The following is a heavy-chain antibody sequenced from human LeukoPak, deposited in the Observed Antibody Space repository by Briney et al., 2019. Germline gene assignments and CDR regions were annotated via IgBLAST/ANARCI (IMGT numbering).Heavy chain of an antibody. CDR3: ARGLFTMVRGVIINDY. CDR1: GYTFTSYD. V-gene: IGHV1-8*01. CDR2: MNPNSGNT. D-gene: IGHD3-10*01. Sequence: ASVKVSCKASGYTFTSYDINWVRQATGQGLEWMGWMNPNSGNTGYAQKFQGRVTMTRNTSISTAYMELSSLRSEDTAVYYCARGLFTMVRGVIINDYWGQGTLVTVSS. J-gene: IGHJ4*02.